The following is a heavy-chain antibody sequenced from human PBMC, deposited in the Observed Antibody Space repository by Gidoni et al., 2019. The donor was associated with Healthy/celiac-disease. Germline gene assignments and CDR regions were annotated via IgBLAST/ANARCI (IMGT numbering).Heavy chain of an antibody. CDR1: GVTFSSYA. CDR2: ISGSGGST. D-gene: IGHD3-10*01. J-gene: IGHJ6*02. CDR3: AKYPNRDSMVRGVIGHYNYGMDV. Sequence: EVQLLESGGGLVQPGGSLRLCCAASGVTFSSYAMSWVRQAPGKGLEWVPAISGSGGSTYYADSVKGRFTISRDNSKNTLYLQMNSLRAEDTAVYYCAKYPNRDSMVRGVIGHYNYGMDVWGQGTTVTVSS. V-gene: IGHV3-23*01.